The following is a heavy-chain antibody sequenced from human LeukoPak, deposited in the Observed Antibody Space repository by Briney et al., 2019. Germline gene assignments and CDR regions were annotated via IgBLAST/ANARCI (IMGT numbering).Heavy chain of an antibody. CDR1: GYTFTGYY. D-gene: IGHD3-10*01. CDR2: INPNSGGT. J-gene: IGHJ5*02. CDR3: ARGPPDYYGSGSYLRFWFDP. Sequence: ASVKVSCKASGYTFTGYYMHWVRQAPGQGLEWMGWINPNSGGTNYAQKLQGRVTMTTDTSTSTAYMELRSLRSDDTAVYYCARGPPDYYGSGSYLRFWFDPWGQGTLVTVSS. V-gene: IGHV1-2*02.